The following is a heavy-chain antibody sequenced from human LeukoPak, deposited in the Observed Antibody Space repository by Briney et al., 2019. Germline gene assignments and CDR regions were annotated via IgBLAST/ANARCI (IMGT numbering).Heavy chain of an antibody. D-gene: IGHD3-3*01. V-gene: IGHV1-8*01. CDR2: MNPNSGNT. CDR3: ARAFFWSTKSNYYYYYGMDV. J-gene: IGHJ6*02. CDR1: GYTFTSYD. Sequence: ASVKVSCKASGYTFTSYDINWVRQATGQGLEWMGWMNPNSGNTGYAQKFQGRVTMTRNTSISTAYMELSSLRSEDTAVYYCARAFFWSTKSNYYYYYGMDVWGQGTTVTVSS.